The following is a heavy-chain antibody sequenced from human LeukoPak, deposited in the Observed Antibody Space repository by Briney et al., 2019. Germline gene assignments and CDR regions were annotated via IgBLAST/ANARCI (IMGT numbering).Heavy chain of an antibody. J-gene: IGHJ4*02. Sequence: SETLSLTCTVSGYSISSGYYWGWRRQPPGKGEERIGSIYNSGRTYYKQTLKRRVTISVDKSKNKVYMKLSSVTAADTAVYYCARHPRGPVACFDYWGQGTVVTASS. CDR2: IYNSGRT. CDR3: ARHPRGPVACFDY. CDR1: GYSISSGYY. V-gene: IGHV4-38-2*02. D-gene: IGHD2-2*01.